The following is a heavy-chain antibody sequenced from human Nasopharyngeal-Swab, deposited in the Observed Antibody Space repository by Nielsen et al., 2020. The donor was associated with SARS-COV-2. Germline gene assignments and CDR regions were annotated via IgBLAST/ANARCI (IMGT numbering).Heavy chain of an antibody. Sequence: SETLSLTCAVSGGSISSSSYYWGWIRQPPGKGLEWIGSIYYSGSTYYNPSLESRVTISVDTSKNQFSLKLSSVTAADTAVYYCFGMEWLRGPFDYWGQGTLVTVSS. D-gene: IGHD3-3*01. CDR1: GGSISSSSYY. CDR3: FGMEWLRGPFDY. J-gene: IGHJ4*02. CDR2: IYYSGST. V-gene: IGHV4-39*01.